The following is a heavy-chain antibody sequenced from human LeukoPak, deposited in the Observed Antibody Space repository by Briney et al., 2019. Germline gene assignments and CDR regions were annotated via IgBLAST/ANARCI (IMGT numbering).Heavy chain of an antibody. CDR3: AGDLSSLWFGELLSYYYYYMDV. D-gene: IGHD3-10*01. J-gene: IGHJ6*03. CDR2: ISAYNGNT. V-gene: IGHV1-18*01. CDR1: GYTFTSYG. Sequence: ASVKVSCKASGYTFTSYGISWVRQAPGQGLEWMGWISAYNGNTNYAQKLQGRVTMTTDTSTSTAYMELRSLRSDDTAVYYCAGDLSSLWFGELLSYYYYYMDVWGKGTTVTVSS.